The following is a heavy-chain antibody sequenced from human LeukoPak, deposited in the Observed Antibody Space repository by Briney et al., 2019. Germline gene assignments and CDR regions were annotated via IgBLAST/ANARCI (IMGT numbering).Heavy chain of an antibody. CDR1: EFTFSRFA. CDR3: AKHLGSHSFLFYYMDV. J-gene: IGHJ6*03. CDR2: LSGSGGAT. V-gene: IGHV3-23*01. D-gene: IGHD2-21*01. Sequence: GGSLRLSCEASEFTFSRFAMSWIRKPPGTGLEWVSTLSGSGGATYYADSVKGRFTTSRDNSKGTLYLQMDNLRADDTAVYYCAKHLGSHSFLFYYMDVWGKGTSVIVSS.